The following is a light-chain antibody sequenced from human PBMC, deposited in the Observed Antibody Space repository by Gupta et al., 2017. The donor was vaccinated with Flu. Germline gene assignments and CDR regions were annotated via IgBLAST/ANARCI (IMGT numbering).Light chain of an antibody. V-gene: IGKV4-1*01. CDR1: QTMSSSSNNRNY. CDR3: QQYYSDPS. J-gene: IGKJ2*01. Sequence: VSLGERATINCKSSQTMSSSSNNRNYLAWYQQKPGQPPKLLITLASARESGVPDRFSGRGSGTDFSLTINNRQAEDVAIYHVQQYYSDPSFGQGTELEIK. CDR2: LAS.